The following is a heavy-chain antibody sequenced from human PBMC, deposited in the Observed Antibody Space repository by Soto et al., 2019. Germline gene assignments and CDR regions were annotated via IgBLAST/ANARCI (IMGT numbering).Heavy chain of an antibody. CDR3: ARGAMAKFDS. J-gene: IGHJ4*02. CDR2: FIAMLGTP. V-gene: IGHV1-69*01. CDR1: GGTFGSHG. Sequence: QVQLVQSGAEVKKPGSSVKVSCKASGGTFGSHGVAWVRQAPGQGLEWMGGFIAMLGTPTYAKKVQGRATITADESLTASYLELRSMRSEDTAVYCCARGAMAKFDSWGQGTVVTVSS. D-gene: IGHD5-18*01.